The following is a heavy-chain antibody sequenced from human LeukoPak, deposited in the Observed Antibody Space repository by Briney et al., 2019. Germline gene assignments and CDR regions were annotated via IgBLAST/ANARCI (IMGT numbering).Heavy chain of an antibody. V-gene: IGHV4-59*01. J-gene: IGHJ4*02. CDR2: IYYSGST. CDR3: ARGGRSSWLDY. CDR1: GGSISSYY. Sequence: SETLSLTCTVSGGSISSYYWSWIRQPPGKGLEWIGYIYYSGSTNYNPSLKSRVTISVDASKNQFSLKLSSVTAADTAVYYCARGGRSSWLDYWGQGTLVTVSS. D-gene: IGHD6-13*01.